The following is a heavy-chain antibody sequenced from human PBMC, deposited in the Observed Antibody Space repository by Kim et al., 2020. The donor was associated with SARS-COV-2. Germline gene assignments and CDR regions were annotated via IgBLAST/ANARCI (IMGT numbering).Heavy chain of an antibody. CDR3: ARGDLAVAGFDY. D-gene: IGHD6-19*01. Sequence: YSVDSVKGRFTISRDNAKNSLYLQMSSLRAEDTAVYYCARGDLAVAGFDYWGQGTLVTVSS. V-gene: IGHV3-7*01. J-gene: IGHJ4*02.